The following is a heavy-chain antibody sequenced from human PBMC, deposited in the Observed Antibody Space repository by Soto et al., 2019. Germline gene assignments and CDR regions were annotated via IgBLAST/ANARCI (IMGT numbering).Heavy chain of an antibody. V-gene: IGHV4-31*03. CDR1: GGSISSGGYY. CDR2: IYYSGTT. D-gene: IGHD5-12*01. CDR3: ARSGGYGDFDY. Sequence: QVQLQESGPGLVKPSQTLSLTCTVSGGSISSGGYYWSWIRQHPGKGLEWFGYIYYSGTTYYNPSLKSRVTISVGTPKNQFSLKLNSVTAADTAVYYCARSGGYGDFDYWGQGTLVTVSS. J-gene: IGHJ4*02.